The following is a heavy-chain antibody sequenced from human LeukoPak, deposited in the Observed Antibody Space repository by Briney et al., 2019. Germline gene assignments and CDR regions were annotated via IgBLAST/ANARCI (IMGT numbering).Heavy chain of an antibody. J-gene: IGHJ4*02. Sequence: SGPTLVNPTEILTLTCTVSGFSLSNARMGVSWIRQPPGKALEWLAHIFSNDEKSYSTSLKSRLTISKDTSKSQVVLTMTNMDPVDTATYYCALTPYNWNYVDYWGQGTLVTVSS. D-gene: IGHD1-20*01. CDR1: GFSLSNARMG. CDR2: IFSNDEK. CDR3: ALTPYNWNYVDY. V-gene: IGHV2-26*01.